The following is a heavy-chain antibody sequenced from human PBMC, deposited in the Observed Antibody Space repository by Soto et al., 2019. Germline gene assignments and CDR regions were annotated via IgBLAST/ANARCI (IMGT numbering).Heavy chain of an antibody. CDR1: GASVGSGGYY. V-gene: IGHV4-31*03. CDR2: IKYSGTT. Sequence: SETLSLTFNVSGASVGSGGYYWSCIRQVPGKGLELIGYIKYSGTTHYSPSLKSRVNISFDKSKNQVFLNLRFVTGADKAVYFCARDVRDTGYSYWFDPWGQGILVPVYS. J-gene: IGHJ5*02. D-gene: IGHD3-9*01. CDR3: ARDVRDTGYSYWFDP.